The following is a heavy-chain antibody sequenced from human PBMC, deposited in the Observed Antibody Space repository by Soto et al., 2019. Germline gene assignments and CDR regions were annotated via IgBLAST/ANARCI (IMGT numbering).Heavy chain of an antibody. CDR1: GFTFTSSA. V-gene: IGHV1-58*01. D-gene: IGHD3-22*01. CDR2: IVVGSGNT. Sequence: SVKVSCKASGFTFTSSAVQWVRQARGQRLEWIGWIVVGSGNTNYAQKFQERVTITRDMSTSTAYMELSSLRSEDTAVYYCAADRGTYYYDSSGSYCGQGTMVTVYS. CDR3: AADRGTYYYDSSGSY. J-gene: IGHJ4*02.